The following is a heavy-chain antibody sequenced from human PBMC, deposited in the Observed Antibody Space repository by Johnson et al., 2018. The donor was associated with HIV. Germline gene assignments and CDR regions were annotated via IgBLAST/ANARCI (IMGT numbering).Heavy chain of an antibody. J-gene: IGHJ3*01. CDR2: TNWNGDIT. CDR1: GFTFDDYG. V-gene: IGHV3-20*04. CDR3: ARFLGYYDSNGYYFGDGFDV. Sequence: VQPVESGGDLVQPGRSLRLSCAASGFTFDDYGMSWVRQVPGKGLEWVSGTNWNGDITGSAAPLKGRFTISRDNAKNSLYLQMNSLEAEDTAWYYCARFLGYYDSNGYYFGDGFDVWGRGTMVTVSS. D-gene: IGHD3-22*01.